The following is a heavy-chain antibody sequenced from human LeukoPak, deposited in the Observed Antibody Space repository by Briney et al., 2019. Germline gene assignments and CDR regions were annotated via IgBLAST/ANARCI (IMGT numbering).Heavy chain of an antibody. J-gene: IGHJ4*02. D-gene: IGHD4-17*01. CDR3: ARAPPVTVTTLVLV. CDR1: GYTFTGYY. CDR2: INPNSGGT. Sequence: ASVKVSCKASGYTFTGYYMHWVRQAPGQGLEWMGWINPNSGGTNYAQKFQGRVTMTRDTSISTAYMELSRLRSDDTAVYYCARAPPVTVTTLVLVWGQGTLVTVSS. V-gene: IGHV1-2*02.